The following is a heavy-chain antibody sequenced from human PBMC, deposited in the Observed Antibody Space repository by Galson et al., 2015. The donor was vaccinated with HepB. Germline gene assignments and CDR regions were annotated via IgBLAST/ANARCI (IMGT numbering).Heavy chain of an antibody. Sequence: SVKVSCKASGYTFTSYGISWARQAPGQGLEWMGWISAYNGNTNYAQKLQGRVTMTTDTSTSTAYMELRSLRSDDTAVYYCAGPGIAVAGDLAFDIWGQGTMVTVSS. J-gene: IGHJ3*02. CDR2: ISAYNGNT. D-gene: IGHD6-19*01. CDR3: AGPGIAVAGDLAFDI. V-gene: IGHV1-18*04. CDR1: GYTFTSYG.